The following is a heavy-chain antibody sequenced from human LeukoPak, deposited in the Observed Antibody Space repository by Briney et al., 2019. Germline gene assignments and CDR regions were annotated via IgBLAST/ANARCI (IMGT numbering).Heavy chain of an antibody. J-gene: IGHJ3*02. CDR2: ISAYNGNT. Sequence: ASVKISCKASGYTFSSYGISWVRQARGQGLEWMGWISAYNGNTNYAQKLQGRVTMTTDTSTSTAYMELRSLRSDDTAVYYCARGLFVDYEKYDTFDIWGQGTKVTVAS. CDR3: ARGLFVDYEKYDTFDI. D-gene: IGHD4-17*01. V-gene: IGHV1-18*01. CDR1: GYTFSSYG.